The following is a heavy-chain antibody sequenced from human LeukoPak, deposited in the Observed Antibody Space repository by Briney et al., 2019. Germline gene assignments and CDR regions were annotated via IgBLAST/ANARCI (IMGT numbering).Heavy chain of an antibody. CDR2: INPSGGST. CDR3: ARDAFGGVIHTDAFDI. D-gene: IGHD3-16*02. CDR1: GYTFTSYY. Sequence: ASVKVSCKASGYTFTSYYMHWVRQAPGQGLEWMGIINPSGGSTSYAQKFQGRVTMTRDTSTSTVYMELSSLRSEDTAVYYCARDAFGGVIHTDAFDIWGQGTMVTVSS. V-gene: IGHV1-46*01. J-gene: IGHJ3*02.